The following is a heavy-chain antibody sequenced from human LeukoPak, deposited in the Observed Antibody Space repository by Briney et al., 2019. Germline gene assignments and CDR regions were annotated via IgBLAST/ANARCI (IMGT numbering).Heavy chain of an antibody. V-gene: IGHV4-39*01. J-gene: IGHJ4*02. Sequence: SETLSLTCTVSGGSISSSSYYWGWIRQPPGKGLEWIGSIYYSESTYYNPSLKSRVTISVDTSKNQFSLKLSSVTAADTAVYYCARLDTYYYDSSGYHLFDYWGQGTLVTVSS. CDR2: IYYSEST. CDR1: GGSISSSSYY. D-gene: IGHD3-22*01. CDR3: ARLDTYYYDSSGYHLFDY.